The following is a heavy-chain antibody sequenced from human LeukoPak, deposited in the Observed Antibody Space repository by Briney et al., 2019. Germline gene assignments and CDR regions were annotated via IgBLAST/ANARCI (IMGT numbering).Heavy chain of an antibody. D-gene: IGHD4-17*01. CDR3: ARPPPTTMTRWKDYYYYGMDV. Sequence: SETLSLTCTVSGGSVSSGSYYWSWIRQPPGKGLEWIGYIYYSGSTNYNPSLKSRVTISVDTSKNQFSLKLSSVTAADTAVYYCARPPPTTMTRWKDYYYYGMDVWGQGTTVTVSS. J-gene: IGHJ6*02. CDR1: GGSVSSGSYY. V-gene: IGHV4-61*01. CDR2: IYYSGST.